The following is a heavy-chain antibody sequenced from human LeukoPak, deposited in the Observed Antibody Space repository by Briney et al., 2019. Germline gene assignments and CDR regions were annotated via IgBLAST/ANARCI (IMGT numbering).Heavy chain of an antibody. V-gene: IGHV3-21*01. CDR2: ISSSSRYM. J-gene: IGHJ6*04. CDR3: AREVVVVPTGMDV. D-gene: IGHD2-15*01. CDR1: GFTFRSYS. Sequence: GGSLRVSCAASGFTFRSYSMNWVGQAPVQGLHWVSSISSSSRYMYYADSVKGRFTISRDNAKNSLYLQMNSLRAEDTAVYYCAREVVVVPTGMDVWGKGTTVTVSS.